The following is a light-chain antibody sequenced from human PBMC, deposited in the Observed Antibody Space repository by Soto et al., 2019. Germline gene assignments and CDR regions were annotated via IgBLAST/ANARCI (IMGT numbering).Light chain of an antibody. CDR1: SKDVGGYNY. CDR3: SSNTSSSTRV. V-gene: IGLV2-14*01. Sequence: AALTPPASVSGAPGQSITTFCTGTSKDVGGYNYVSWYQQHPSKAPKLIIYHVSNRPSVVSNRFSGSKSGNTASLTISRLQAEDGADYYSSSNTSSSTRVSRTRPKVPVL. CDR2: HVS. J-gene: IGLJ1*01.